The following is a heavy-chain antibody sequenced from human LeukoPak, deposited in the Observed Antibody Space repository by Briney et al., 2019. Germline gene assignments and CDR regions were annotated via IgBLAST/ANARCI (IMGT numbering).Heavy chain of an antibody. CDR2: ISSSGSAI. V-gene: IGHV3-48*03. D-gene: IGHD6-6*01. CDR1: GFTFSSYE. J-gene: IGHJ6*01. Sequence: GGSLRLSCAASGFTFSSYEMNWVRQAPGKGPEWVSHISSSGSAIFYADSVRGRFTISRDKAKNSLYLQMNSLRAEDTAVYYCARVYSSSSGKAMDVWGQGTTVTVSS. CDR3: ARVYSSSSGKAMDV.